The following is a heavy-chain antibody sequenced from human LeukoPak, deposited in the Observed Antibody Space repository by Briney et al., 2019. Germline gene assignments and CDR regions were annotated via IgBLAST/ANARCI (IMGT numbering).Heavy chain of an antibody. D-gene: IGHD1-26*01. CDR2: IKQDGSEK. CDR3: ARDKSVGATPFDY. Sequence: QPGGSLRLSCAASGFTSSNYWMGWVRQAPGKGLERVANIKQDGSEKYYVDSVKGRFTISRDNAKKSLYLQMNSLRAEDTAVYYCARDKSVGATPFDYWGQGTLVTVSS. J-gene: IGHJ4*02. V-gene: IGHV3-7*05. CDR1: GFTSSNYW.